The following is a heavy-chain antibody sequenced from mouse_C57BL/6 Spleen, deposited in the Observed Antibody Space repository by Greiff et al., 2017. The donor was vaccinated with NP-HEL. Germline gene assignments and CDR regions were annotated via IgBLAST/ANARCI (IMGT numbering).Heavy chain of an antibody. CDR3: ARSGYYAMDY. V-gene: IGHV14-2*01. CDR2: IDPEDGET. D-gene: IGHD1-3*01. J-gene: IGHJ4*01. Sequence: VQLQQSGAELVKPGASVKLSCTASGFNIKDYYMHWVKQRTEQGLEWIGRIDPEDGETKYAPKFPGKATITADTSSNTAYLQLSSLTSEDTAVYYCARSGYYAMDYWGQGTSVTVSS. CDR1: GFNIKDYY.